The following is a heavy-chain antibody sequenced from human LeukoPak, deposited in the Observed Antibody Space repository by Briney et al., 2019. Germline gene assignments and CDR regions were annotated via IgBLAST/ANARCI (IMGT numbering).Heavy chain of an antibody. CDR1: GYSFTNYW. CDR2: IYPGDSDT. V-gene: IGHV5-51*01. CDR3: ARWTNSAPGGFGEFGSYYFDY. Sequence: GESLKISCKGSGYSFTNYWIGWVRQMPGKGLEWMGIIYPGDSDTRYSPSFQGQVTISADKSISTAYLQWSSLKASDTAMYYCARWTNSAPGGFGEFGSYYFDYWGQGTLVTVSS. D-gene: IGHD3-10*01. J-gene: IGHJ4*02.